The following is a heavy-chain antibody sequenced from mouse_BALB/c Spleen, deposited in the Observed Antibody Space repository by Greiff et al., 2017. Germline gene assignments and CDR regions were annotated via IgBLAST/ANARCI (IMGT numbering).Heavy chain of an antibody. CDR3: ASRTGMRYYAMDY. D-gene: IGHD4-1*01. Sequence: EVQLVESGGGLVKPGGSLKLSCAASGFAFSSYDMSWVRQTPEKRLEWVAYISSGGGSTYYPDTVKGRFTISRDNAKNTLYLQMSSLKSEDTAMYYCASRTGMRYYAMDYWGQGTSVTVSS. V-gene: IGHV5-12-1*01. CDR2: ISSGGGST. CDR1: GFAFSSYD. J-gene: IGHJ4*01.